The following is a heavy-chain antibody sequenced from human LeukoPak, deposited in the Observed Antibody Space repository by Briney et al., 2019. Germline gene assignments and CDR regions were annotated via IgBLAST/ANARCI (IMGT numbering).Heavy chain of an antibody. CDR2: ISSNGGST. CDR3: ARGRITMVRGVMGLDY. Sequence: PGGSLRLSCAASGFTFSSYAMHWVRQAPGKGLEYVSAISSNGGSTYYANSVKGRFTISRDNSKNTLYLQMGSLRAEDMAVYYCARGRITMVRGVMGLDYWGQGTLVTVSS. J-gene: IGHJ4*02. V-gene: IGHV3-64*01. D-gene: IGHD3-10*01. CDR1: GFTFSSYA.